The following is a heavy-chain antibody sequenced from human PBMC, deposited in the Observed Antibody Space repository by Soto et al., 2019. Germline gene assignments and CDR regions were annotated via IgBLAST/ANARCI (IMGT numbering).Heavy chain of an antibody. D-gene: IGHD3-22*01. CDR1: GYKFSSYG. V-gene: IGHV1-18*01. CDR3: ARVNEGVYYDSRGYFDY. CDR2: ISTYNGQT. J-gene: IGHJ4*02. Sequence: QVQLVQSGAEVKKPGASVKVSCKASGYKFSSYGITWVRQAPGQGLEWLGWISTYNGQTIYAQNLQDRVTMTIDASTSAAYLELRSLRSDDTALYYCARVNEGVYYDSRGYFDYWGQGTLVTVSS.